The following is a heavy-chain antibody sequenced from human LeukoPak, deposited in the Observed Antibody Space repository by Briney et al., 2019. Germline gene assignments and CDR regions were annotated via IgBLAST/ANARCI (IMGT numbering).Heavy chain of an antibody. V-gene: IGHV3-7*01. Sequence: GGSLRLSCAASGFTFSSYWMNWVRQAPGKGLEWVANIKQDGSEKDYVDSVRGRFTISRDNAKNSLYLQMNSPRAEDTAVYFCARVSSLAVAGFFDYWGQGILVTVSS. CDR1: GFTFSSYW. J-gene: IGHJ4*02. CDR3: ARVSSLAVAGFFDY. D-gene: IGHD6-19*01. CDR2: IKQDGSEK.